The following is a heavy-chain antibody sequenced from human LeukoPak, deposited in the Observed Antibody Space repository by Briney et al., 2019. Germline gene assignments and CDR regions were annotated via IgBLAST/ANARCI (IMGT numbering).Heavy chain of an antibody. CDR2: ISYDGSNK. D-gene: IGHD3-9*01. J-gene: IGHJ3*02. CDR3: ARSSHYDILTGYSEEDAFDI. Sequence: PGGSLRLSCAASGFTFSSYGMHWVRQAPGKGLEWVAVISYDGSNKYYADSVKGRFTISRDTSKNTLYLQMNSLRVEDTAVYYCARSSHYDILTGYSEEDAFDIWGQGTMVTVSS. CDR1: GFTFSSYG. V-gene: IGHV3-30*03.